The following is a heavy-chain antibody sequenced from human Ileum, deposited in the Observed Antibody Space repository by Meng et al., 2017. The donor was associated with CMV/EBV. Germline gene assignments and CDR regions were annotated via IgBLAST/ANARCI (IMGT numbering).Heavy chain of an antibody. V-gene: IGHV3-30*02. J-gene: IGHJ4*02. Sequence: GGSLRLSCAASGFTLRAYGMHWVRQAPGKGLEWVAFIWTDASQQFYTDSVRGRFTISRDNSKNTLYLQMNSLRFEDTAVYYCAKDIGSWYYLDYWGQGTLVTVAS. CDR3: AKDIGSWYYLDY. CDR1: GFTLRAYG. D-gene: IGHD6-13*01. CDR2: IWTDASQQ.